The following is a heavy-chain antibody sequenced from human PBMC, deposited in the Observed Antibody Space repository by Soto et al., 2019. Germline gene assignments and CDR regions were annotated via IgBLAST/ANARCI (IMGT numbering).Heavy chain of an antibody. D-gene: IGHD3-22*01. Sequence: GGSLRLSCAASGFTFSSYGMHWVRQAPGKGLEWVAVISYDGSNKYYADSVKGRFTISRDNSKNTLYLQMNSLRAEDTAVYYCAKDLERYYYDSSGYSPPYYYYYGMDVWGQGTTVTVSS. CDR1: GFTFSSYG. V-gene: IGHV3-30*18. CDR3: AKDLERYYYDSSGYSPPYYYYYGMDV. J-gene: IGHJ6*02. CDR2: ISYDGSNK.